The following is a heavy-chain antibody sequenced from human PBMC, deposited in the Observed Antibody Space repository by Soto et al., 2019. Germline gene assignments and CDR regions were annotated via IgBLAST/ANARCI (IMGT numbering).Heavy chain of an antibody. CDR2: ISGYNGNT. V-gene: IGHV1-18*01. D-gene: IGHD5-12*01. CDR1: GYTFTNYA. CDR3: ARARGPADY. Sequence: QIQLGQSGVEVKKPGASVKFSCKASGYTFTNYAISWVRQAPGQGLEWMGWISGYNGNTDYAQKFQGRLTMTTDTSTTTAYMELRSLRSDATAVYYCARARGPADYWGQGTLVTVSS. J-gene: IGHJ4*02.